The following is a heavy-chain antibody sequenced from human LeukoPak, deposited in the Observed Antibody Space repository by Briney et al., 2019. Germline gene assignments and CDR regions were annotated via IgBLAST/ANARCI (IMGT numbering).Heavy chain of an antibody. CDR2: ISAGGSST. Sequence: GGSLRLSCAASGFTFTSYAMSWVRQAPGKGLEWVSAISAGGSSTYYADSVKGRFTISRDNSKSTVYLQMDSLRAEDTAVYYCAKDTGKYRDYDLNWFDPWGQGTLVTVSS. J-gene: IGHJ5*02. D-gene: IGHD4-17*01. CDR3: AKDTGKYRDYDLNWFDP. V-gene: IGHV3-23*01. CDR1: GFTFTSYA.